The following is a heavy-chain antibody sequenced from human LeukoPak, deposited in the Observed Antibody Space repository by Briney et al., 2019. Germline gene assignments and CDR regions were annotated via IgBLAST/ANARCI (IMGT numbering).Heavy chain of an antibody. V-gene: IGHV3-30-3*01. D-gene: IGHD1-26*01. CDR1: GFTFSSYA. CDR2: ISYDGSNK. CDR3: ARDHGSYYYFDY. Sequence: PGGSLRLPCAASGFTFSSYAMHWVRQAPGKGLEWVAVISYDGSNKYYADSVKGRFTISRDNSKNTLYLQMNSLRAEDTAVYYCARDHGSYYYFDYWGQGTLVTVSS. J-gene: IGHJ4*02.